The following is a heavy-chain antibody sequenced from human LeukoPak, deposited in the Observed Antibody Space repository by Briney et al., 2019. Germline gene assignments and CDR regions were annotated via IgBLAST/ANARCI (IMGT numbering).Heavy chain of an antibody. J-gene: IGHJ5*02. V-gene: IGHV4-59*01. CDR2: ISYSGST. CDR1: GGSFSGYY. CDR3: ARVPTRRPLNWFDP. D-gene: IGHD1-14*01. Sequence: SETLSLTCAVYGGSFSGYYWNWIRQPPGKGLEWIGYISYSGSTNYNPSLKSRVTISVDTSKNQFSLKLSSVTAADTAIYYCARVPTRRPLNWFDPWGQGTLVTVSS.